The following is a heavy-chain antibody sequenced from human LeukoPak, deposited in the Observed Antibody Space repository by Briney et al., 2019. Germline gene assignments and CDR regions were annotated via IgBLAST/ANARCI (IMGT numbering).Heavy chain of an antibody. CDR3: ARGRGRAARLRRPWFDP. Sequence: SETLSLTCTVSGGSISSSSYYWGWIRQPPGKGLEWIGSIYYSGSTYYNPSLKSRVTISVDTSKNQFSLKLSSVTAADTAVYYCARGRGRAARLRRPWFDPWGQGTLVTVSS. D-gene: IGHD6-6*01. V-gene: IGHV4-39*01. J-gene: IGHJ5*02. CDR2: IYYSGST. CDR1: GGSISSSSYY.